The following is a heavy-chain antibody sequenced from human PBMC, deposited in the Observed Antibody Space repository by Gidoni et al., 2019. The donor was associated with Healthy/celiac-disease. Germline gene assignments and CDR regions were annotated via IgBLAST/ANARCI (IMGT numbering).Heavy chain of an antibody. CDR3: ARDLRAVAGTP. D-gene: IGHD6-19*01. V-gene: IGHV3-21*01. CDR1: GFTFSSYS. CDR2: ISSSSSYR. J-gene: IGHJ5*02. Sequence: EVQLVGSGGGLVKPGGSLSLSCAASGFTFSSYSMNWVRQGPGKGLEWVSSISSSSSYRYDADSGKGRFTISRDNDKNSMYLKMNSLRAEDTAVYYCARDLRAVAGTPWGQGTLVTVSS.